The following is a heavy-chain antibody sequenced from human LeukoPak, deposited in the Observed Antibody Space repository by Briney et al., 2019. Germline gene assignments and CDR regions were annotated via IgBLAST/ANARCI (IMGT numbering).Heavy chain of an antibody. J-gene: IGHJ5*01. CDR1: GNTFTSYW. CDR2: IYPGDSNT. Sequence: GESLKISCKGFGNTFTSYWIGWVRQMPGKGLEWMGIIYPGDSNTQYSPSFQGQVTISADKSISTAYLQWSSLKASDTAMYYCVCRKYSSTWSVSWGQGTLVTV. V-gene: IGHV5-51*01. D-gene: IGHD6-19*01. CDR3: VCRKYSSTWSVS.